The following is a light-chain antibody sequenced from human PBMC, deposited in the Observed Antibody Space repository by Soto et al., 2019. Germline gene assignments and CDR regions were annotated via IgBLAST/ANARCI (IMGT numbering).Light chain of an antibody. CDR1: QSGSSKY. CDR3: QQYGSSSIT. V-gene: IGKV3-20*01. CDR2: AAS. Sequence: TQSPATLSLPPLERDNLSCSPSQSGSSKYLAWYQQKPGQAPRLLIYAASSRATGIPDRLSGSGSGTDFTLTISRLEPEDFAVYYCQQYGSSSITFGHGTGLEI. J-gene: IGKJ5*01.